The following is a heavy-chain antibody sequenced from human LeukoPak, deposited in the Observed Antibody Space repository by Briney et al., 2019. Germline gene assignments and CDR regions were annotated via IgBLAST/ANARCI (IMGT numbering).Heavy chain of an antibody. CDR2: IYYSGST. J-gene: IGHJ2*01. D-gene: IGHD2-15*01. V-gene: IGHV4-39*01. Sequence: SETLSLTCTVSGGSISSSSYYWGWIRQPPGKGLEWIGSIYYSGSTYYNPSLKSRVTISVDTSKNQFSLELSSVTAADTAVYYCARQVGVCSGGSCYRSYWYFDLWGRVTLVTVSS. CDR1: GGSISSSSYY. CDR3: ARQVGVCSGGSCYRSYWYFDL.